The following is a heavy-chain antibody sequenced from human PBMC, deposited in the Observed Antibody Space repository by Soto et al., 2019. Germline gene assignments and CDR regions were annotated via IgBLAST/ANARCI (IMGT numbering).Heavy chain of an antibody. V-gene: IGHV4-30-2*01. J-gene: IGHJ4*02. CDR1: GGSVISGGYS. CDR2: IYHSGST. Sequence: QLQLQESGSGLVKPSQTLSLTCAVSGGSVISGGYSWNWIRQPPGKGLEWIGHIYHSGSTYFNPSLKCRVTISIDRSKNQFSLRLTSVTAADTAVYYCASHDIYGYSGVYFDYWCQGALVTVSS. CDR3: ASHDIYGYSGVYFDY. D-gene: IGHD3-22*01.